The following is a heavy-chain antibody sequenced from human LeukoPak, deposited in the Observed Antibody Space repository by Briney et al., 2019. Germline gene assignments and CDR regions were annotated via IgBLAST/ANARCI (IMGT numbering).Heavy chain of an antibody. CDR3: GGDGGWNAFDI. D-gene: IGHD6-19*01. CDR2: INSDGSWT. CDR1: GNYW. V-gene: IGHV3-74*01. J-gene: IGHJ3*02. Sequence: PGGSLRLSCAASGNYWMHWVRQAPGKGLVWVSHINSDGSWTGYADSVKGRFTISKDNAKNTVYLQMNSLRAEDTAAYFCGGDGGWNAFDIWGQGTMVTVSS.